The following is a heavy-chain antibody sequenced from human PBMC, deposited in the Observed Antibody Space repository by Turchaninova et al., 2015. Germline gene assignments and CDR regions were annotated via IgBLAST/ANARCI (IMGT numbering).Heavy chain of an antibody. CDR2: IYYSGST. CDR3: ARGGTVVNLAS. Sequence: QVQLQESGPGLVKSSETMSLTCTVSGGSVSSGSYYWSWIRQPPGKGLEWIGYIYYSGSTNYTASLKSRATIAVDTSKNQFSLKLSSVTAADTAVYYCARGGTVVNLASWGRGTLVTVSS. J-gene: IGHJ2*01. D-gene: IGHD4-23*01. V-gene: IGHV4-61*01. CDR1: GGSVSSGSYY.